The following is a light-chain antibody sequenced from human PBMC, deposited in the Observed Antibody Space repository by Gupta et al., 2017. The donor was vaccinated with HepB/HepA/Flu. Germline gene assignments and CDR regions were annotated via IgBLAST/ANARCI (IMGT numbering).Light chain of an antibody. CDR1: SSDIGIYNY. CDR2: NVH. CDR3: SSYTSSGTWV. V-gene: IGLV2-14*03. J-gene: IGLJ3*02. Sequence: QSALTQPASVSGSPGQWITISCTGSSSDIGIYNYISWFQQHPAKAPKVVISNVHDRPSGVSNRFSGSKSGNTDSLIISGLQAEYEAYYDCSSYTSSGTWVFGGGTKLTVL.